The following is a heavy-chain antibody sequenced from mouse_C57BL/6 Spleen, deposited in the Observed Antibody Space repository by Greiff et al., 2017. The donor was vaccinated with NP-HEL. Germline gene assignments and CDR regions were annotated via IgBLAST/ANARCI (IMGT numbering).Heavy chain of an antibody. Sequence: VQLQQPGAELVMPGASVKLSCKASGYTFTSYWMHWVKQRPGQGLEWIGEIDPSDSYTNYNQKFKGKSTLTVDKSSSTAYMQLSSLTSEDSAVYYCARLDYSNSYFDYWGQGTTLTVSS. J-gene: IGHJ2*01. CDR3: ARLDYSNSYFDY. V-gene: IGHV1-69*01. CDR2: IDPSDSYT. CDR1: GYTFTSYW. D-gene: IGHD2-5*01.